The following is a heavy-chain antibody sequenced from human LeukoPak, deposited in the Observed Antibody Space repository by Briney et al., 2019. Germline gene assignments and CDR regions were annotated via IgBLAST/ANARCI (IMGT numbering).Heavy chain of an antibody. D-gene: IGHD3-10*01. CDR1: GYTFTTYD. V-gene: IGHV1-8*01. J-gene: IGHJ4*02. Sequence: EASVKVSCKASGYTFTTYDLNWVQQATGQGLEWMGWMNPNSGNTGYAQKFQGRVTMTRNISITTAYMELSNLTSEDTAVYYCARRIRGAPTDYWGQGTLVTVSS. CDR3: ARRIRGAPTDY. CDR2: MNPNSGNT.